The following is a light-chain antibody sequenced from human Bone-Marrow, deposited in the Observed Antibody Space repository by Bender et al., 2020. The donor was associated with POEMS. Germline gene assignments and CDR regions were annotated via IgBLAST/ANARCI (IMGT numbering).Light chain of an antibody. CDR2: EVS. V-gene: IGLV2-14*01. J-gene: IGLJ3*02. Sequence: QSALTQPASVSWSPGQSITISCTGTSSDVGGYNYVSWYQQYPGKAPKLIIYEVSNRPSGVSNRFSGSKSGNTASLTISGLQAEDEADYYCSSYRITTPWVFGGGTKLTVL. CDR3: SSYRITTPWV. CDR1: SSDVGGYNY.